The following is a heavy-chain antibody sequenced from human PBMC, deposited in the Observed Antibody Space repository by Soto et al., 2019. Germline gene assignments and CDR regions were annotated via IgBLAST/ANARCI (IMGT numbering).Heavy chain of an antibody. CDR2: IYYSGST. J-gene: IGHJ5*02. CDR1: GGSISSGGYY. CDR3: ARGYCSSTSCFDP. Sequence: PSETLCLTCTVSGGSISSGGYYWSWIRQHPGKGLEWIGYIYYSGSTHCNPSLKSRVTISVDTSKNQFSLKLSSVTAADTAVYYCARGYCSSTSCFDPWGQGTLVTGSS. V-gene: IGHV4-31*03. D-gene: IGHD2-2*01.